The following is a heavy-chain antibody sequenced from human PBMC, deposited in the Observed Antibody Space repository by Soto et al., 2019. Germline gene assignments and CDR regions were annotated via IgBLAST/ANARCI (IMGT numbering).Heavy chain of an antibody. CDR3: ARDPYAPSYYYYGMDV. CDR1: GFTFSSYW. V-gene: IGHV3-74*01. CDR2: INSDGSST. J-gene: IGHJ6*02. Sequence: LRLSCAASGFTFSSYWMHWVRPAPGKGLVWVSRINSDGSSTSYADSVKGRFTISRDNAKNTLYLQMNSLRAEATAVYYCARDPYAPSYYYYGMDVWGQGTTVTVSS.